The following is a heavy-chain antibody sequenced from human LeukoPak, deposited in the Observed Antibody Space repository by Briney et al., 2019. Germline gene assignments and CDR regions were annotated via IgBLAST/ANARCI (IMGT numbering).Heavy chain of an antibody. J-gene: IGHJ4*02. Sequence: KAGGSLRLSCAASGFTFNTYTMNWVRQAPGKGLEWVSSITASSTAIYSADSVKGRFTISRDNAKNFLYLQMNSLRAEDTAVYYCAKDSSRRWFGELLSPTIDYWGQGTLVTVSS. CDR1: GFTFNTYT. CDR3: AKDSSRRWFGELLSPTIDY. D-gene: IGHD3-10*01. CDR2: ITASSTAI. V-gene: IGHV3-21*01.